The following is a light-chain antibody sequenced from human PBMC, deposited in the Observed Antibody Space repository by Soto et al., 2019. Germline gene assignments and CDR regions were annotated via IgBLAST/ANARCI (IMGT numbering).Light chain of an antibody. Sequence: QSALTQPPSASGSRGQSVAISCTGTSSDVGGYNHVSWYQQHPGKAPKLMIYEVTKRPSGVPDRFSGSKSGNTASLTVSGLQAEDEADYYCSSYGGGNPFYVFGTGTKLTVL. J-gene: IGLJ1*01. CDR3: SSYGGGNPFYV. V-gene: IGLV2-8*01. CDR1: SSDVGGYNH. CDR2: EVT.